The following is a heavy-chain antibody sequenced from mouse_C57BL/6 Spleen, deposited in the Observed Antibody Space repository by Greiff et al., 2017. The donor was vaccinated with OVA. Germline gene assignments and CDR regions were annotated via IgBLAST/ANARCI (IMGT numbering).Heavy chain of an antibody. CDR2: INPNYGTT. Sequence: LVESGPELVKPGASVKISCKASGYSFTDYNMNWVKQSNGKSLEWIGVINPNYGTTSYNQKFKGKAILTADKSSSTAYMELRSLTSEDSAVYYCTRSYYYGSSHYAMDYWGQGTSVTVSS. CDR1: GYSFTDYN. V-gene: IGHV1-39*01. D-gene: IGHD1-1*01. J-gene: IGHJ4*01. CDR3: TRSYYYGSSHYAMDY.